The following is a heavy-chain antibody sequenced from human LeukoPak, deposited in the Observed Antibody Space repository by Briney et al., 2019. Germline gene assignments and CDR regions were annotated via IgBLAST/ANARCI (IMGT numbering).Heavy chain of an antibody. CDR3: ARELFGSYGQLLSFDR. CDR2: IYPGDSDT. J-gene: IGHJ4*02. D-gene: IGHD3-16*01. CDR1: GYSFSNHW. V-gene: IGHV5-51*01. Sequence: GESLKISRQGSGYSFSNHWIGLVPQMPGKGLEWKGVIYPGDSDTRYSPSFQGQVTMSVDKSIDTAFLQWSSLKAPDSAIYYCARELFGSYGQLLSFDRWGPGTQVTVSS.